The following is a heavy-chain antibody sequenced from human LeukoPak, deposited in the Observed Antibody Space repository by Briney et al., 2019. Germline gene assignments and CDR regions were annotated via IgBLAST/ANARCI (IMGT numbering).Heavy chain of an antibody. Sequence: SGTLSLTCAVSGGSIKSNNWWSWVRQPPGKGLEWIGYIYYSGSTNYNPSLKSRVTISVDTSKNQFSLKLSSVTAADTAVYYCARDRGLAERWFDPWGQGTLVTVSS. V-gene: IGHV4-4*02. J-gene: IGHJ5*02. D-gene: IGHD2-15*01. CDR1: GGSIKSNNW. CDR2: IYYSGST. CDR3: ARDRGLAERWFDP.